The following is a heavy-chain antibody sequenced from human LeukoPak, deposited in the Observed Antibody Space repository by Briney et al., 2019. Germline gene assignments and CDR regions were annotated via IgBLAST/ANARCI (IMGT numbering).Heavy chain of an antibody. J-gene: IGHJ6*03. V-gene: IGHV1-8*03. CDR2: MNPNSGNT. CDR1: GYTFTSYD. CDR3: ARGRRGKMGYCSSTSCYATSNYYYYYMDV. D-gene: IGHD2-2*01. Sequence: ASVKVSCKASGYTFTSYDINWVRQATGQGLEWMGWMNPNSGNTGYAQKFQGRVTITRNTSIGTAYMELSSLRSEDTAVYYCARGRRGKMGYCSSTSCYATSNYYYYYMDVWGKGTTVTVSS.